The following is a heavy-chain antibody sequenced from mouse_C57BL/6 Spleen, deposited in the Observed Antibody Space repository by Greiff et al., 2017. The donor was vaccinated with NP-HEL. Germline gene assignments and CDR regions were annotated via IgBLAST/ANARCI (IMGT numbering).Heavy chain of an antibody. Sequence: VQLKESGPGLAKPSQPLSLTCSVTGYSITSDYWNWIRKFPGNKLEYMGYISYSGSTYYNPSLKSRISITRDTSKNQYYLQLNSVTTEDTATYYCARNYGSSYWYFDVWGTGTTVTVSS. D-gene: IGHD1-1*01. V-gene: IGHV3-8*01. CDR3: ARNYGSSYWYFDV. J-gene: IGHJ1*03. CDR2: ISYSGST. CDR1: GYSITSDY.